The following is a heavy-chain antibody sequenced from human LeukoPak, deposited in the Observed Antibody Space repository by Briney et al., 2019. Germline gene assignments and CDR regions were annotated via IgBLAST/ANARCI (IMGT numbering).Heavy chain of an antibody. Sequence: PSETLSLTCTVSGGSISSYYWSWIRQPPGQRLEWIGYIYYSGSTNYNASLKSRVTISVDTSKNQFSLKLSSVTAADTAVYYCARWESEQQLVSGFDYWGQGTLVTVSS. J-gene: IGHJ4*02. V-gene: IGHV4-59*08. CDR2: IYYSGST. CDR3: ARWESEQQLVSGFDY. D-gene: IGHD6-13*01. CDR1: GGSISSYY.